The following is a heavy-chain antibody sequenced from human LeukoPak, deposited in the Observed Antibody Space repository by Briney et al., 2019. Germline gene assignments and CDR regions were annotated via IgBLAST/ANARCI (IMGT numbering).Heavy chain of an antibody. J-gene: IGHJ6*03. D-gene: IGHD3-3*01. CDR1: GFTFSGYW. CDR2: IKQDGSET. Sequence: GGSLRLSCAASGFTFSGYWMAWVRQAPGKGLEWVANIKQDGSETHYVDSVKGRFTISRDNAKNSLYLQMDGLRDEDRAVYYCVRVRYWSGYFYYYYYYMDVWGKGTTVIVSS. CDR3: VRVRYWSGYFYYYYYYMDV. V-gene: IGHV3-7*01.